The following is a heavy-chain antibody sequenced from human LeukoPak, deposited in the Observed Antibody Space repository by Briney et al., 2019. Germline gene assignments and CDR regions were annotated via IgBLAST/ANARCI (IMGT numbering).Heavy chain of an antibody. Sequence: GGSLRLSCAASGFIFSSYSMNWVRQAPGKGLEWLSYISSSSSAIYYADSVKGRFTISRDNAKNSLYLQMNSLRAEDTAVYFCARDVRRAAAGTMNYWGQGTLVTVSS. V-gene: IGHV3-48*04. CDR2: ISSSSSAI. D-gene: IGHD6-13*01. CDR1: GFIFSSYS. J-gene: IGHJ4*02. CDR3: ARDVRRAAAGTMNY.